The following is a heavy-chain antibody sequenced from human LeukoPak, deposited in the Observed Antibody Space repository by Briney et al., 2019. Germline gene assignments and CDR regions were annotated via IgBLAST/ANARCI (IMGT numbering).Heavy chain of an antibody. D-gene: IGHD5-18*01. CDR1: GYTLTELS. J-gene: IGHJ4*02. Sequence: AASVKVSCKVSGYTLTELSMHWVRQAPGKGLEWMGGFDPEDGETIYAQKFQGRVTMTTDTSTNTAYMELRSLRSDDTAMYYCAREIERGYRQLLFWGQGTLVTVSS. CDR2: FDPEDGET. V-gene: IGHV1-24*01. CDR3: AREIERGYRQLLF.